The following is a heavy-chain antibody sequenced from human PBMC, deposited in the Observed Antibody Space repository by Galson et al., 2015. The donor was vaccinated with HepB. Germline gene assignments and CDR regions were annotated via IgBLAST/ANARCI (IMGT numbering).Heavy chain of an antibody. D-gene: IGHD2-15*01. Sequence: SVKVSCKASGYTFTSYAMNWVRQAPGQGLEWMGWINTNTGNPTYAQGFTGRFVFSLDTSVSTAYLQISSLKAEDTAVYYCARSREDIVVVVAASWFDYWGQGTLVTVSS. CDR1: GYTFTSYA. CDR2: INTNTGNP. V-gene: IGHV7-4-1*02. J-gene: IGHJ4*02. CDR3: ARSREDIVVVVAASWFDY.